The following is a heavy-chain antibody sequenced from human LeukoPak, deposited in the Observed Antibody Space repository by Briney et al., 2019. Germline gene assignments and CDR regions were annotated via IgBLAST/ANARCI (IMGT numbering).Heavy chain of an antibody. Sequence: GVSLRLSCAASGFTFSSYAMSWVRQAPGKGLEWVSAISGSGGSTYYADSVKGRFTISRDNSKNTLYLQMNSLRAEDTAVYYCATNPSMETFDYWGQGTLVTVSS. J-gene: IGHJ4*02. V-gene: IGHV3-23*01. CDR2: ISGSGGST. CDR1: GFTFSSYA. CDR3: ATNPSMETFDY. D-gene: IGHD3-3*02.